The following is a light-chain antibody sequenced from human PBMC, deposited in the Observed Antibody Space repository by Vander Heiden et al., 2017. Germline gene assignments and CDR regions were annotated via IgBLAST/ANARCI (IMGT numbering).Light chain of an antibody. CDR3: QQSYSAPPT. V-gene: IGKV1-39*01. CDR1: QCLCSD. CDR2: GAS. J-gene: IGKJ4*01. Sequence: DTQMTQSPSSLSASVGDRVTITCRASQCLCSDLNWYQQKTGKAPKHLIYGASKLQRGVPSRFSGSGSGTDFTLTISSLQPEDFATYYCQQSYSAPPTFGGGTKVEIK.